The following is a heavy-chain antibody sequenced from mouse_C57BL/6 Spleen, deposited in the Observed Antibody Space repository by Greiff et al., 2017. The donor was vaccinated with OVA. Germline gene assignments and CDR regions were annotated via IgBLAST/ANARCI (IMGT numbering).Heavy chain of an antibody. CDR1: GFTFTSYG. J-gene: IGHJ3*01. V-gene: IGHV1-53*01. CDR2: INPSSGGT. Sequence: QVQLQQPGPELVKPGASVKLSCTASGFTFTSYGMHWVRQTPGQGLEWLGNINPSSGGTYYNEKFKSKATLTVDISSSTAYMQLGSLTSDDSAVYYCACGSPCFAYWGQGTLVTVSA. CDR3: ACGSPCFAY.